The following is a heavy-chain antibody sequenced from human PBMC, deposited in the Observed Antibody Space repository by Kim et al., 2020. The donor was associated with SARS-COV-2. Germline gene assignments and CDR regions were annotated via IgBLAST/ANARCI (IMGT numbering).Heavy chain of an antibody. J-gene: IGHJ4*02. Sequence: SVKVSCKASGGTFSSYAISWVRQAPGQGLEWMGGIIPIFGTANYAQKFQGRVTITADKSTSTAYMELSSLRSEDTAVYYCASMVRGVRRPLDYWGQGTLVTVSS. D-gene: IGHD3-10*01. CDR1: GGTFSSYA. CDR3: ASMVRGVRRPLDY. V-gene: IGHV1-69*06. CDR2: IIPIFGTA.